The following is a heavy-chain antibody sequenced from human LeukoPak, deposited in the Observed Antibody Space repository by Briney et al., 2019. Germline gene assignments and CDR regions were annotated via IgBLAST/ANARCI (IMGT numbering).Heavy chain of an antibody. Sequence: SETLSLTCTVSGGSISSYYWSWIRQPPGKGLEWIGYIYYSGSTNYNPSLKSRVTISVDTSKNQFSLKLSSVTAADTAVYYCARDQHGLNYFDYWGQGTLVTVSS. CDR2: IYYSGST. J-gene: IGHJ4*02. CDR3: ARDQHGLNYFDY. D-gene: IGHD6-25*01. V-gene: IGHV4-59*01. CDR1: GGSISSYY.